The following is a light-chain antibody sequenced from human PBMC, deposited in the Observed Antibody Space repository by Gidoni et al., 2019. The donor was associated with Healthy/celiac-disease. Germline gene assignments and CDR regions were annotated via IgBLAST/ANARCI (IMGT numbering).Light chain of an antibody. V-gene: IGKV3-20*01. Sequence: EIVLSQSPGTLPLSPGDRATLSCRASQCVSSRNLAWYQQKPGQAPRHLICGTSSRATGIPDRFSGSGSGTDFTLTISRLEAEDFAVYYCQQYGSSPQTFGQGTKVEIK. CDR1: QCVSSRN. CDR2: GTS. J-gene: IGKJ1*01. CDR3: QQYGSSPQT.